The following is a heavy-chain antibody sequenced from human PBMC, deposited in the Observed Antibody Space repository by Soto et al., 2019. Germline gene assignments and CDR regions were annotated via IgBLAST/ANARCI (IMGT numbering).Heavy chain of an antibody. CDR1: GFTFSSYA. CDR2: ISGSGGST. J-gene: IGHJ4*02. V-gene: IGHV3-23*01. D-gene: IGHD6-13*01. CDR3: ANKRALYNAAAGKFDY. Sequence: GGSLRLSCAASGFTFSSYAMSWVRQAPGKGLEWVSAISGSGGSTYYADSVKGRFTISRDNSKNTLYLQMNSLRAEDTAVYYCANKRALYNAAAGKFDYWGQGTLVTVSS.